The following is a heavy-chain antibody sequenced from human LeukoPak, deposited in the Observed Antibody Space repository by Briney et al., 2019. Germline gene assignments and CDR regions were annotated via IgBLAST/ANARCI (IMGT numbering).Heavy chain of an antibody. Sequence: GGSLRLSCAASGFTVSNNYMNWVRQAPGKGLEWVGRIKSKTAGGTTDYAAPVKGRFIISRDDSKNTLYLQMNSLKTEDTAVYYCTTDYGDYVFRSDCWGQGTLVTVSS. CDR2: IKSKTAGGTT. D-gene: IGHD4-17*01. V-gene: IGHV3-15*01. J-gene: IGHJ4*02. CDR1: GFTVSNNY. CDR3: TTDYGDYVFRSDC.